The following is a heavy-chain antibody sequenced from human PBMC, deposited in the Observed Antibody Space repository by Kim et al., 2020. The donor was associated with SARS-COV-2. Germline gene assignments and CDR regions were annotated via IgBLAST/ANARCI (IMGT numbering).Heavy chain of an antibody. CDR1: GYTFTGYY. CDR2: IIPNRVCT. J-gene: IGHJ6*03. Sequence: ASVKVSCKASGYTFTGYYMHWVRQAPGQGLEWMGRIIPNRVCTNYAQKFQGRVTMSWDTSISTAYMELSRLRSDDTAVYYCARAPLGSGRVGFYMAVWG. CDR3: ARAPLGSGRVGFYMAV. V-gene: IGHV1-2*06. D-gene: IGHD6-19*01.